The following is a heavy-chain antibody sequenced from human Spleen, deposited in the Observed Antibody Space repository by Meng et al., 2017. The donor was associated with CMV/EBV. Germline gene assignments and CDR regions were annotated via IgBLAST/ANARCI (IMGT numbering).Heavy chain of an antibody. CDR2: ISGSGGST. Sequence: GESLKISCAASGFTFSSYAMSWVRQAPGKGLEWVSAISGSGGSTYYADSVKGRFTISRDNSKNTLYLQMNSLRAEDTAVYYRAKVPTVAAAGTSFMYYYGMDVWGQGTTVTVSS. CDR3: AKVPTVAAAGTSFMYYYGMDV. V-gene: IGHV3-23*01. J-gene: IGHJ6*02. CDR1: GFTFSSYA. D-gene: IGHD6-13*01.